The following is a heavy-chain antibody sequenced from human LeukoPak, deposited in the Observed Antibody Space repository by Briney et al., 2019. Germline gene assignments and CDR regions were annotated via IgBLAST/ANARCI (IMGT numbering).Heavy chain of an antibody. CDR1: GYTFTGYY. D-gene: IGHD3-3*01. CDR2: INPNSGGT. J-gene: IGHJ4*02. Sequence: GASVKVSCKASGYTFTGYYMHWVRQAPGQGLEWMGWINPNSGGTNYAQKFQGRVTMTRDTSISTAYMELSRLRSDDTGVYYCARARDDFWSGYPGGYWGQGTLVTVSS. CDR3: ARARDDFWSGYPGGY. V-gene: IGHV1-2*02.